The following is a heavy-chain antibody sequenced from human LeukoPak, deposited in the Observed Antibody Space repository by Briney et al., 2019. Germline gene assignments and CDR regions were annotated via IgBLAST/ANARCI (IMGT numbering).Heavy chain of an antibody. D-gene: IGHD4-23*01. J-gene: IGHJ4*02. CDR1: GYTFTGYY. Sequence: GASVKVSCKASGYTFTGYYMHWVRQAPGQGLEWMGWINPNSGGTNYAQKFQGRVTMTRDTSISTAYMELSRLRSDDTAVYYCARGTDYGGNPRAGYWGQGALVTVSS. CDR2: INPNSGGT. CDR3: ARGTDYGGNPRAGY. V-gene: IGHV1-2*02.